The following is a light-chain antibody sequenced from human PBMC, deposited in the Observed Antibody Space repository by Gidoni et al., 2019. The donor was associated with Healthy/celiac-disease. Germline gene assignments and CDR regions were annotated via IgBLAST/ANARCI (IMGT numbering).Light chain of an antibody. V-gene: IGKV3-15*01. CDR2: GAS. CDR3: QQYNNWPPWT. J-gene: IGKJ1*01. CDR1: QSVSSN. Sequence: EIVMTQSPATLSVSPGERATLSCRASQSVSSNLAWYQKKPGQAPRLLIYGASTRATGIPARFSGSWSATEFTLTISSLQSEDFAVYYCQQYNNWPPWTFGQGTKVEIK.